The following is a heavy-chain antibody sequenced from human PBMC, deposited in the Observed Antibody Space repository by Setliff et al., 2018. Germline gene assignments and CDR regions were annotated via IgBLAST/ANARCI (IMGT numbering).Heavy chain of an antibody. CDR1: GGTFNTYG. V-gene: IGHV1-69*13. CDR3: AREALQRAGLYFFDI. CDR2: IIPIIGEP. Sequence: VASVKVSCKASGGTFNTYGLSWVRQAPGQGLEWMGGIIPIIGEPSYAQKFQGRVTITADESTSTAYMELRSLKSEDTAVYYCAREALQRAGLYFFDIWGQGMLVTVSS. D-gene: IGHD3-10*01. J-gene: IGHJ4*02.